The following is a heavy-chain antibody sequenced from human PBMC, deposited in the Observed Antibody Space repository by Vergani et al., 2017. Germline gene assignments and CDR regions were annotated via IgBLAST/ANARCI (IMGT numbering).Heavy chain of an antibody. CDR2: IYYSGST. D-gene: IGHD2-2*02. CDR3: ARASYCSSTSCYIGYYYYXMDV. J-gene: IGHJ6*03. CDR1: GGSISSSSYY. V-gene: IGHV4-39*01. Sequence: QLQLQESGPGLVKPSETLSLTCTVSGGSISSSSYYWGWIRQPPGKGLEWIGSIYYSGSTYYNPSLKSRVTISVDTSKNQFSLKLSSVTAADTAVYYCARASYCSSTSCYIGYYYYXMDVWGKGTTVTVSS.